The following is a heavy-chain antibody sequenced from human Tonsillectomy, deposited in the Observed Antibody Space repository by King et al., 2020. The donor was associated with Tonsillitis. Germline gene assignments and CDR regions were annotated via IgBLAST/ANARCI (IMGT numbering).Heavy chain of an antibody. J-gene: IGHJ5*02. V-gene: IGHV4-31*01. CDR2: IDYSGST. CDR1: GGSINSGGYF. CDR3: ARGGTAYFDP. Sequence: VQLQESGPGLVKPSQTLSLTCTVSGGSINSGGYFWRWIRQHPEKGLEWIGYIDYSGSTYYNPSLKSLVTISVDTSKNQFSLKLSSVTAADTAVYFCARGGTAYFDPWGQGTLVTVSS. D-gene: IGHD2-15*01.